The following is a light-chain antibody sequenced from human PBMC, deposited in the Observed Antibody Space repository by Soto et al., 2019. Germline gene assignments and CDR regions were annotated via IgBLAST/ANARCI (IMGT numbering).Light chain of an antibody. Sequence: QSVLTQPPSASGTPGQRVTISCSGSSSNIGSNTVNWYQQLPGTAPKLLTYSNNQRPSGVPDRFSGSKSGTSASLAISGLQSEDEADYYCAAWDDSLNGSYVFGTGTKLTVL. CDR1: SSNIGSNT. J-gene: IGLJ1*01. CDR3: AAWDDSLNGSYV. V-gene: IGLV1-44*01. CDR2: SNN.